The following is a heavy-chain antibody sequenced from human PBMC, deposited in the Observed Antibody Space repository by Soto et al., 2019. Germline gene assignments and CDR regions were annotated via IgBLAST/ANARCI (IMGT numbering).Heavy chain of an antibody. Sequence: EVQLLESGGGLVQPGGSLRLSCAASGFTFSSYAMSWVRQAPGKGLEWVSAISGSGGSTYYADSVKGRFTISRDNSMYTLYLQMNSLRAEDTAVYYCAKGPRQQPNWFDPWGQGTLVTVSS. D-gene: IGHD6-13*01. J-gene: IGHJ5*02. CDR1: GFTFSSYA. CDR3: AKGPRQQPNWFDP. CDR2: ISGSGGST. V-gene: IGHV3-23*01.